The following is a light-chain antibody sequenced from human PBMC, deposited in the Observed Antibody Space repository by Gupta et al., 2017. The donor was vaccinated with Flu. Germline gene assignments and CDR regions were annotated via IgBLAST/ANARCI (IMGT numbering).Light chain of an antibody. Sequence: RATSSCSGSSSNVGSNYVYWYQHRTGTAPKLLIYRNNQRPSGVPDRFSGSKSGTTASLAISGLRAEEEGDYHCAAGDASRRYWVFGGGTKVTVL. J-gene: IGLJ3*02. CDR2: RNN. V-gene: IGLV1-47*01. CDR3: AAGDASRRYWV. CDR1: SSNVGSNY.